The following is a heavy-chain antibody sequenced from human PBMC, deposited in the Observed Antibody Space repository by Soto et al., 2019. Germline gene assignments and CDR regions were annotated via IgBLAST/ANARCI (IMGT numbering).Heavy chain of an antibody. CDR3: ACFHYSGESSGYYGF. Sequence: SETLSLTCTVSDGSISRSTFYWGWIRQAPGKGLEWIGSVHYTGSTYYNPSLKSRVTMSVDSSKNHLSLKVSSVTAADTAVYYCACFHYSGESSGYYGFWGQGALVTVSS. V-gene: IGHV4-39*01. J-gene: IGHJ4*02. CDR2: VHYTGST. CDR1: DGSISRSTFY. D-gene: IGHD3-22*01.